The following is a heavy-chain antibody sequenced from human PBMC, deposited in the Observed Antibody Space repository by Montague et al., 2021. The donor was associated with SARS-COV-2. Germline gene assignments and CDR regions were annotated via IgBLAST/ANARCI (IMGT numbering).Heavy chain of an antibody. CDR3: ARDDYVWGSYRYSRYNWFDP. Sequence: SLRLSCAASGFTFSSYSMNWVRQAPGKELEWVSSISSSSSYIYYADSVKGRFTISRDNAKNSLYLQMNSLRAEDTAVYYCARDDYVWGSYRYSRYNWFDPWGQGTLVTVSS. CDR2: ISSSSSYI. V-gene: IGHV3-21*01. J-gene: IGHJ5*02. D-gene: IGHD3-16*02. CDR1: GFTFSSYS.